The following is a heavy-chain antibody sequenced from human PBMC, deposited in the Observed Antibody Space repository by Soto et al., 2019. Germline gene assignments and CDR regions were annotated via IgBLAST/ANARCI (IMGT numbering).Heavy chain of an antibody. V-gene: IGHV3-53*02. CDR1: GFIVSSSY. CDR3: ARCSGWYGQCYFDC. D-gene: IGHD6-13*01. Sequence: DVQLVETGGGLIQPGGSLRLSCAASGFIVSSSYISWVRQAPGKGLEWVSVIYSDGRTYYADSVKGRFTISRDNSKNKLYLQMNSLSAEDTAVYYCARCSGWYGQCYFDCWGQGTLVTVSS. J-gene: IGHJ4*02. CDR2: IYSDGRT.